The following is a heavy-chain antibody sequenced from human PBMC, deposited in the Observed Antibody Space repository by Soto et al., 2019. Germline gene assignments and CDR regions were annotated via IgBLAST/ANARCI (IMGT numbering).Heavy chain of an antibody. J-gene: IGHJ4*02. CDR1: GFTFSSYA. D-gene: IGHD6-13*01. V-gene: IGHV3-23*01. CDR2: ISGSGGST. Sequence: EVPLLESGGGLVQPGGSLRLSCAASGFTFSSYAMNWVRQAPGKGLEWVSVISGSGGSTYYADSVKGRFTISRDNSKNTLYLQMNSLRAEDTAVYYCAKRTIGSSYDYWGQGTLVTVSS. CDR3: AKRTIGSSYDY.